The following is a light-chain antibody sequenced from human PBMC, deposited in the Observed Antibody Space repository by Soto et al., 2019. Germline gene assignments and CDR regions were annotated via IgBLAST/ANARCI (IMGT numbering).Light chain of an antibody. J-gene: IGKJ1*01. V-gene: IGKV1-5*03. CDR2: KAS. CDR3: QQYNSYSRT. Sequence: DVQMTQSPSTLSASVRDRVTITCRASQSISSWLAWYQQKPGKAPKLLIYKASSLESGVPSRFSGSGSGTEFTLTISSLQPDDFATYYCQQYNSYSRTSGQRTKV. CDR1: QSISSW.